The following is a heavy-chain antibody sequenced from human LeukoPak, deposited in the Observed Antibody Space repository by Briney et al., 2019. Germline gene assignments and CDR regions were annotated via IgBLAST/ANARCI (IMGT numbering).Heavy chain of an antibody. CDR2: INPNSGGT. CDR1: GYTFTGYY. CDR3: ANDNYGDYKDYYYYGMDV. D-gene: IGHD4-17*01. Sequence: ASVKVSCKASGYTFTGYYMHWVRQAPGQGLEWMGWINPNSGGTNYAQKFQGWVTMTRDTSISTAYMELSRLRSDDTAVYYCANDNYGDYKDYYYYGMDVWGQGTTVTVSS. J-gene: IGHJ6*02. V-gene: IGHV1-2*04.